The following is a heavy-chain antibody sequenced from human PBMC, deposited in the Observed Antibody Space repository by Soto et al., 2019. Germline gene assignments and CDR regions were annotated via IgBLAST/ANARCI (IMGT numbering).Heavy chain of an antibody. CDR2: ITYSGTS. D-gene: IGHD3-10*01. J-gene: IGHJ5*02. CDR3: ARAKYYFASGSHLFFDP. V-gene: IGHV4-59*01. Sequence: VHLQESGPGLVKPSETLSLTCSVSYDSITNYYWSWIRQSPGKGLEWLGYITYSGTSNYNPSLKSRLTMSVDTSKNQFSLKLTSVTAADTAVYYCARAKYYFASGSHLFFDPWGQGTLVTVSS. CDR1: YDSITNYY.